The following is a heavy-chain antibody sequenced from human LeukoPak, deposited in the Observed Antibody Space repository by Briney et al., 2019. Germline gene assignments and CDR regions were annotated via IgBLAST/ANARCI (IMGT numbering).Heavy chain of an antibody. V-gene: IGHV3-43D*03. Sequence: GGSLRLSCEASGFTFDDYAMHWVRQTPEKGLEWLGLITWNGFSTYYADSVRGRFTISRDNSKNSLYLQMNSLSTDDTALYYCAKDYGYSNDWYLIDYWGQGTLVTVSS. CDR1: GFTFDDYA. D-gene: IGHD6-19*01. J-gene: IGHJ4*02. CDR3: AKDYGYSNDWYLIDY. CDR2: ITWNGFST.